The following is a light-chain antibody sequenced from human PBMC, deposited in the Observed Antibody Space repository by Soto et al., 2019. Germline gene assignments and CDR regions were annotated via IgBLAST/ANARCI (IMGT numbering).Light chain of an antibody. CDR2: QDS. CDR1: KLGDKY. Sequence: SYELTQPPSVSVSPGQTASITCSGDKLGDKYACWYQQKPGQSPVLVIYQDSKRPSGIPERFSGSNSGNTATLTISGTQAMDEADYYCQAGDSGVVFGGGTQLTVL. J-gene: IGLJ2*01. V-gene: IGLV3-1*01. CDR3: QAGDSGVV.